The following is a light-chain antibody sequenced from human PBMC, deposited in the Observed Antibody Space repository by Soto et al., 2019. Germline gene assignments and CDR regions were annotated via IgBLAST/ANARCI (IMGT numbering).Light chain of an antibody. Sequence: EIVMTQSPATLSVSPGERATLSCRASQSVSDNLAWYQRKPGQAPRLLLYGASTRATGIPARFSGSGSETEFTLTISSLQSEDFAMYYCQQSKNWPYTFGQGTKVDIK. CDR3: QQSKNWPYT. J-gene: IGKJ2*01. V-gene: IGKV3-15*01. CDR1: QSVSDN. CDR2: GAS.